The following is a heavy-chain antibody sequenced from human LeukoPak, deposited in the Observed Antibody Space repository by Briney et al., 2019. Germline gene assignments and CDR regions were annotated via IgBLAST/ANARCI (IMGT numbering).Heavy chain of an antibody. Sequence: GVSVKVSCKASGYTFTGYYMHWVRQAPGQGLEWMGWINPNSGGTNYAQKFQGRVTMTRDTSISTAYMELSRLRSDDTAVYYCARGGIGYCSGGSCPMAFDIWGQGTMVTVSS. CDR2: INPNSGGT. V-gene: IGHV1-2*02. CDR3: ARGGIGYCSGGSCPMAFDI. CDR1: GYTFTGYY. D-gene: IGHD2-15*01. J-gene: IGHJ3*02.